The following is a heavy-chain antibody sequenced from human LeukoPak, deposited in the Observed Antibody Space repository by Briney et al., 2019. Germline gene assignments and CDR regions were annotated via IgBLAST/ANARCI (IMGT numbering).Heavy chain of an antibody. D-gene: IGHD2-2*02. CDR1: GLTFDDYG. CDR2: IIWNGGST. J-gene: IGHJ4*02. V-gene: IGHV3-20*04. Sequence: PGGSLRLSCGASGLTFDDYGMSWVRQSPGKGLEWVSGIIWNGGSTGYADSVKGRFTISRANAKNSLYLQMNSLRAEDTALYYCARLRDIVVVPAAIDYWGQGTLVTVSS. CDR3: ARLRDIVVVPAAIDY.